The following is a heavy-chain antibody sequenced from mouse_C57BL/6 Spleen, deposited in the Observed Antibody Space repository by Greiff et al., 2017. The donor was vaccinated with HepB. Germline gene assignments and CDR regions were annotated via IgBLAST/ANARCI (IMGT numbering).Heavy chain of an antibody. CDR3: ARDRRGTGTDY. V-gene: IGHV3-6*01. D-gene: IGHD4-1*01. CDR2: ISYDGSN. Sequence: EVHLVESGPGLVKPSQSLSLTCSVTGYSITSGYYWNWIRQFPGNKLEWMGYISYDGSNNYNPSLKNRISITRDTSKNQFFLKLNSLTTEDTATYYCARDRRGTGTDYWGQGTTLTVSS. J-gene: IGHJ2*01. CDR1: GYSITSGYY.